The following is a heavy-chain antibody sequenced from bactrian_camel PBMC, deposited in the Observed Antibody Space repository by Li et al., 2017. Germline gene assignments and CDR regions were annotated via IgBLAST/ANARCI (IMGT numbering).Heavy chain of an antibody. Sequence: VQLVESGGGLVQPGGSLRLSCAASGFTLSSGDMSWVRQAPGKGLEWVSTINSYGGSAYFADSVKGRFTISKDNAKNTLYLQMNSLKPEDSAMYYCAADQGEWCRTARWSDDEWYNFWGQGTQVTVS. CDR1: GFTLSSGD. J-gene: IGHJ4*01. D-gene: IGHD4*01. CDR3: AADQGEWCRTARWSDDEWYNF. V-gene: IGHV3S40*01. CDR2: INSYGGSA.